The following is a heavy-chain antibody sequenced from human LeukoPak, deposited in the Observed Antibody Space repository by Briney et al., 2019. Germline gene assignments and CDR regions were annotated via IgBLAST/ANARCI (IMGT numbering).Heavy chain of an antibody. J-gene: IGHJ4*02. Sequence: GGSLRLSCAASGFTFSSDAMSWVRQAPGKGLEWVSGINWNGGSTGYADSVKGRFTISRDNAKNTLYLQMNSLRAEDTAVYYCAALDHGHDYWGQGTLVTVSS. CDR2: INWNGGST. CDR3: AALDHGHDY. V-gene: IGHV3-20*04. CDR1: GFTFSSDA.